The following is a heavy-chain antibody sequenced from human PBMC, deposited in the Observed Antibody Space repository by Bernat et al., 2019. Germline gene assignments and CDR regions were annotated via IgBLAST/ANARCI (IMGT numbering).Heavy chain of an antibody. J-gene: IGHJ5*02. CDR1: GGTFSSYA. CDR3: ARAKPGVGWFDP. D-gene: IGHD3-10*01. CDR2: IIPIFGTA. Sequence: QVQLVQSGAEVKKPGSSVKVSCKASGGTFSSYAISWVRQAPGQGLEWMGGIIPIFGTANYAQKFQGRGKITADESTSKAYMELSSLRSEDTAGYYCARAKPGVGWFDPWGQGTLVTVSS. V-gene: IGHV1-69*01.